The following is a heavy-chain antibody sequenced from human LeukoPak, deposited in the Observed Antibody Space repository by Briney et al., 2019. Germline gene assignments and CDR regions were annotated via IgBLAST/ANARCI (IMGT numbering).Heavy chain of an antibody. CDR2: ISSSSSYI. CDR1: GFTFSCYS. CDR3: ARGYCSGGSCYDY. J-gene: IGHJ4*02. V-gene: IGHV3-21*01. D-gene: IGHD2-15*01. Sequence: PGGSLRLSCAASGFTFSCYSMNWVRQAPGKGLEWVSSISSSSSYIYYADSVKGRFTISRDNAKNSLYLQMNSLRAEDTAVYYCARGYCSGGSCYDYWGQGTLVTVSS.